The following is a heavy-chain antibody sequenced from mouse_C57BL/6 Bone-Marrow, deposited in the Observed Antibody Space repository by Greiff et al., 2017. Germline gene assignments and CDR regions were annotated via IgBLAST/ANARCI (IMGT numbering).Heavy chain of an antibody. Sequence: EVQVVESGGGLVKPGGSLKLSCAASGFTFSAYGLYWVRQAPEKGLEWVAYLSSGSSTIYYADTVKGRFTISRDNAKNTLFLQMTSLRSEDTAMYYCARLFAYWGQGTLGTVSA. CDR2: LSSGSSTI. V-gene: IGHV5-17*01. CDR1: GFTFSAYG. CDR3: ARLFAY. J-gene: IGHJ3*01.